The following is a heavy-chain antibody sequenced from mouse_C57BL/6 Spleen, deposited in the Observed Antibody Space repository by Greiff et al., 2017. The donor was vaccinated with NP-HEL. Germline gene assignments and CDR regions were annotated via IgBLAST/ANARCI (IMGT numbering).Heavy chain of an antibody. J-gene: IGHJ3*01. Sequence: VQLQQPGAELVKPGASVKLSCKASGYTFTSYWMQWVKQRPGQGLEWIGEIDPSDSYTNYNQKFKGKATLTVDTSSSTAYMQLSSLTSEDSAVYYCARGEAQATWFAYWGQGTLVTVSA. V-gene: IGHV1-50*01. CDR1: GYTFTSYW. CDR3: ARGEAQATWFAY. D-gene: IGHD3-2*02. CDR2: IDPSDSYT.